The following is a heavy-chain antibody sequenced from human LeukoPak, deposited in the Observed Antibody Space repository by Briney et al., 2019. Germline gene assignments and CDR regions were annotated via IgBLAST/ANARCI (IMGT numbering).Heavy chain of an antibody. CDR1: GGSFSGYY. CDR3: ARRGVGTFDI. CDR2: INHSGST. J-gene: IGHJ3*02. D-gene: IGHD2-15*01. V-gene: IGHV4-34*01. Sequence: ASETLSLTCAVYGGSFSGYYWSWIRQPPGKGLEWIGEINHSGSTNYNPSLKSRVTISVDTSKNQFSLKLSSVTAADTAVYYCARRGVGTFDIWGQGTMVTVSS.